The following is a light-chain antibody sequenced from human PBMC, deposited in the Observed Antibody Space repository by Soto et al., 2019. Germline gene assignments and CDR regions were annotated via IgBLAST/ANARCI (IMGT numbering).Light chain of an antibody. Sequence: DIQMTQSPSSLSASVGDRVTITCHASQDISTYLYWYQQKPGKAPKLLIYDASNVETGVPSRFSGSGSGTDFTFTISSLQPEDIATYYCQQFEDFPRAIIFGQGTRLEIK. J-gene: IGKJ5*01. CDR1: QDISTY. V-gene: IGKV1-33*01. CDR2: DAS. CDR3: QQFEDFPRAII.